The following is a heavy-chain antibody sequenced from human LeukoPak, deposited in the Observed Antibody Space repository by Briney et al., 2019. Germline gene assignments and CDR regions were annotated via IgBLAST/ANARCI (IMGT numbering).Heavy chain of an antibody. CDR2: IYPGDSET. CDR1: GYSLLPYW. Sequence: GESLKISCQDSGYSLLPYWIGWVRPMPGKGLEWMGIIYPGDSETRYGPSFQGQVTISADRSTGTAYLHWGSLKASDTAMYYCARGTLGPDAFDLWGPGTVFTVSS. CDR3: ARGTLGPDAFDL. D-gene: IGHD2/OR15-2a*01. J-gene: IGHJ3*01. V-gene: IGHV5-51*01.